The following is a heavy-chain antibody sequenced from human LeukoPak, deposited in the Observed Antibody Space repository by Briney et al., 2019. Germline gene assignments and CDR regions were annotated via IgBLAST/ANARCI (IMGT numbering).Heavy chain of an antibody. V-gene: IGHV3-23*01. CDR2: ISGSDGST. CDR1: GFTFSYYA. D-gene: IGHD5-12*01. CDR3: VKLRGYIYGEVDS. J-gene: IGHJ4*02. Sequence: GGSLRLSCAASGFTFSYYAMSWVRQAPGKGLEWVSGISGSDGSTYYADSVKGRFTISRGNPENTLYLQMSSLRAEDTAVYYCVKLRGYIYGEVDSWGQGTLVTVSS.